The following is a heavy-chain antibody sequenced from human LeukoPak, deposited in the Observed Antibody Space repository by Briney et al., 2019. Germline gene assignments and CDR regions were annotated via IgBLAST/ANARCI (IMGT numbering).Heavy chain of an antibody. CDR1: GYSISSGYY. J-gene: IGHJ4*02. D-gene: IGHD5-12*01. CDR2: IYHSGST. V-gene: IGHV4-38-2*02. CDR3: ASRRYSDYVGHFSFNY. Sequence: PSETLSLTCTVSGYSISSGYYWGWIRQPPGKGLEWIGSIYHSGSTYYNPSLKSRVTISVDTSKNQFSLKLSSVTAADTAVYYCASRRYSDYVGHFSFNYWGQGTLVTVSS.